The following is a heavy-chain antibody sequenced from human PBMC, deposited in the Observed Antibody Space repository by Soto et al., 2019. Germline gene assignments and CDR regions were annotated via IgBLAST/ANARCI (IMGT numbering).Heavy chain of an antibody. CDR2: IRQDGSEK. CDR3: SGALGWLIDN. Sequence: EVQLVESGGGLVQPGGSLRLSCAASGFTFSTYWMFWVRQAPGKGLEWGATIRQDGSEKLYGDSVKGRFTISRDNAKNSLHLQMNSLRVEDTAVYFCSGALGWLIDNWGQGTLGTVAS. J-gene: IGHJ4*02. CDR1: GFTFSTYW. V-gene: IGHV3-7*04. D-gene: IGHD5-12*01.